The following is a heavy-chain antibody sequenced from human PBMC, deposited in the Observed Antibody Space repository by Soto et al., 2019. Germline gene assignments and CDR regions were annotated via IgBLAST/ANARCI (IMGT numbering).Heavy chain of an antibody. CDR2: ISSSGDST. Sequence: GGSLRLSCAASGFTFSTYAMSWVRQAPGKGLEWVSGISSSGDSTNYADSVKGRFAISRDNAKNSLHLQMNSLSAEDTAFYYCVKDESINWYSGHFRHWGQGTLVTVSS. D-gene: IGHD6-13*01. CDR3: VKDESINWYSGHFRH. CDR1: GFTFSTYA. V-gene: IGHV3-23*01. J-gene: IGHJ1*01.